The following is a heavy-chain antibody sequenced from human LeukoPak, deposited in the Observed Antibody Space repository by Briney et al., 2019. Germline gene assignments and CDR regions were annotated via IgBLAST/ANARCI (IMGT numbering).Heavy chain of an antibody. CDR3: ARVRGIALPGDRYMDV. Sequence: SETLSLTCTVSGGSISHSGYFWAWIRQPPGKGLEWVGHIYYTESTHYSPSLKSRVTMSFDVSRNQFSLNVSSVTAADTAAYYCARVRGIALPGDRYMDVWGKGTTVTVSS. V-gene: IGHV4-39*02. D-gene: IGHD6-19*01. CDR2: IYYTEST. CDR1: GGSISHSGYF. J-gene: IGHJ6*03.